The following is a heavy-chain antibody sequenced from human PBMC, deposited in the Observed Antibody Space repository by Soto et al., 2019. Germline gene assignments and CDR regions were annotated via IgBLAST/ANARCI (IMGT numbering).Heavy chain of an antibody. CDR1: GYTFTSYG. D-gene: IGHD3-10*01. CDR2: ISAYNGNT. J-gene: IGHJ5*02. Sequence: ASVKVSCKASGYTFTSYGISWVRQAPGQGLEWMGWISAYNGNTNYAQKLQGRVTMTTDTSTSTAYMELRSLRSDDTAVYYCARDPVPHYYGSGSYAWFDPWGQGTLVTVSS. V-gene: IGHV1-18*01. CDR3: ARDPVPHYYGSGSYAWFDP.